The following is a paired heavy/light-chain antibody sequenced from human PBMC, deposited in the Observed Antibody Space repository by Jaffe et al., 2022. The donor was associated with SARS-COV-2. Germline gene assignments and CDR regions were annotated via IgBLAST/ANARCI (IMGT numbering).Light chain of an antibody. J-gene: IGLJ2*01. CDR1: SSDVGGYNS. V-gene: IGLV2-8*01. CDR3: SSHAGSINVL. Sequence: QSALTQPPSASGSPGQSVAISCSGSSSDVGGYNSVSWYQQHPGKVPKLIIYEVNKRPSGVPDRFSGSRSGNTASLTVSGLQAEDEADYYCSSHAGSINVLFGGGTKLTVL. CDR2: EVN.
Heavy chain of an antibody. V-gene: IGHV3-11*01. Sequence: QVQLVESGGGLVKPGGSLRLSCAASGFTFTDFYMTWIRQAPGKGLEWVSKISGSGDTIYYADSVKGRFTLSRDNAKTSVYLQMNSLRAEDTAVYYCARDPYYYASDPWGRGTLVTVSS. CDR2: ISGSGDTI. CDR1: GFTFTDFY. J-gene: IGHJ2*01. CDR3: ARDPYYYASDP. D-gene: IGHD3-10*01.